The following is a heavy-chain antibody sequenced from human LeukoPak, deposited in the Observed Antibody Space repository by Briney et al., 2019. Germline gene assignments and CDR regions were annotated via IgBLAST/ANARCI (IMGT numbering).Heavy chain of an antibody. D-gene: IGHD3-22*01. Sequence: ASVKVSCKASGGTFSSYAISWVRQAPGQGLEWMGIINPSGGSTSYAQKFQGRVTMTRDTSTSTVYMELSSLRSEDTAVYYCARDIGGYVDYWGQGTLVTVSS. CDR1: GGTFSSYA. CDR3: ARDIGGYVDY. CDR2: INPSGGST. J-gene: IGHJ4*02. V-gene: IGHV1-46*01.